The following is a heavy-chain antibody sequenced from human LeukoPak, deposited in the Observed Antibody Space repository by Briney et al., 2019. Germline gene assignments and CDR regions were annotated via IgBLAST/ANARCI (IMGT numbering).Heavy chain of an antibody. CDR3: AKDRSDNNTWYAGSH. D-gene: IGHD2-8*01. Sequence: PGGSLRLSCAASGFTFSSYAMSWVRQAPGKGLEWVSAISGSGDSTYYADSVKGRFTISRDNSKNTLYLQMSSLRAEDTAVYYCAKDRSDNNTWYAGSHWGQGTLVTVSS. J-gene: IGHJ4*02. CDR1: GFTFSSYA. CDR2: ISGSGDST. V-gene: IGHV3-23*01.